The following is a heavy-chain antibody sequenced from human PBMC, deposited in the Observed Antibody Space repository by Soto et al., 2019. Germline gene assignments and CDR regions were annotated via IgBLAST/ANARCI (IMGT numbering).Heavy chain of an antibody. CDR3: AWYITSPDY. V-gene: IGHV3-30-3*01. CDR1: GFTFSSYA. CDR2: ISYDGSNK. D-gene: IGHD3-10*01. Sequence: QVQLVESGGGVVQPGRSLRLSCAASGFTFSSYAMHWVRQAPGKGLEWVAVISYDGSNKYYADSVKGRFTISRDNSKNTLYLQMNSLRAEDTAVYYCAWYITSPDYWGQGTQVTVSS. J-gene: IGHJ4*02.